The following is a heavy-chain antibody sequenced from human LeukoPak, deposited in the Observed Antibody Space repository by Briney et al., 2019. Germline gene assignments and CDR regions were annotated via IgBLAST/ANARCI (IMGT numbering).Heavy chain of an antibody. CDR1: GFTFSSHS. Sequence: GGSLRLSCAASGFTFSSHSMSWVRQAPGKGLEWVAYIKEDGREKDHVHSVKGRFTISRDNAKNSLYLQMNTLRADDTAVYYCARWRWLQSEFDYWGQGTLVTVSS. J-gene: IGHJ4*02. CDR3: ARWRWLQSEFDY. D-gene: IGHD5-24*01. V-gene: IGHV3-7*01. CDR2: IKEDGREK.